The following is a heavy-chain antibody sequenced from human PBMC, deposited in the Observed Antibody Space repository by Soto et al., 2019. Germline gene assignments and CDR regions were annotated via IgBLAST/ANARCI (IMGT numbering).Heavy chain of an antibody. J-gene: IGHJ6*02. CDR1: GGTFSSYA. CDR3: ARDKGYSYGSELGNYGMDV. D-gene: IGHD5-18*01. V-gene: IGHV1-69*13. Sequence: SVKVSCKASGGTFSSYAISWLRQAPGQGLEWMGGIIPIFGTANYAQKFQGRVTITADESTSTAYMELSSLRSEDTAVYYCARDKGYSYGSELGNYGMDVWGQGTTVTVSS. CDR2: IIPIFGTA.